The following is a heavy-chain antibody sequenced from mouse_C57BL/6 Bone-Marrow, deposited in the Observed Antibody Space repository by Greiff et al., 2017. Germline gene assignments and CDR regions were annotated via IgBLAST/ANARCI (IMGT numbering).Heavy chain of an antibody. Sequence: LQESGAELARPGASVKLSCKASGYTFTSYGISWVKQRTGQGLEWIGEIYPRSGNTYYNEKFKGKATLTADKSSSTAYMELRSLTSEDSAVYFCARAGLRRRPGFAYWGQGTLVTVSA. D-gene: IGHD2-2*01. CDR1: GYTFTSYG. J-gene: IGHJ3*01. CDR2: IYPRSGNT. V-gene: IGHV1-81*01. CDR3: ARAGLRRRPGFAY.